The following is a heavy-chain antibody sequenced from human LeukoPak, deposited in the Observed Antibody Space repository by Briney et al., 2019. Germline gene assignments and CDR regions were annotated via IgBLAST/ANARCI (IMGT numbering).Heavy chain of an antibody. CDR1: GGSVSDNSAA. J-gene: IGHJ3*02. D-gene: IGHD6-13*01. V-gene: IGHV6-1*01. CDR3: AGERTSRWYLGDTFDI. CDR2: TYYRSKWYT. Sequence: SQTLSLTCAISGGSVSDNSAAWNWIRQSPSRGLEWLGRTYYRSKWYTDYASSVKSRIIINPDTTKNQFSLHLNSVTPEDTAVYYCAGERTSRWYLGDTFDIWGQGTMVTVSS.